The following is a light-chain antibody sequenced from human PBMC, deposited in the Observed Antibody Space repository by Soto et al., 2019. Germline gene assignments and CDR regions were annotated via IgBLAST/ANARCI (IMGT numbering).Light chain of an antibody. J-gene: IGKJ3*01. Sequence: IHMSHSPSSLSASVLYRVTITFRAIQSISSSLNCYQQKPGKVPNLLIYGASTLQSGVPSRFSGSGSGTDFTLTITSLQPEDVATYYCQKYKSAPYTFGPGTKVDIK. CDR1: QSISSS. CDR3: QKYKSAPYT. V-gene: IGKV1-27*01. CDR2: GAS.